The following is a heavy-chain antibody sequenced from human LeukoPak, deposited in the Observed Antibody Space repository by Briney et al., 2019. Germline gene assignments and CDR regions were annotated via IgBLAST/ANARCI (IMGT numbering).Heavy chain of an antibody. CDR1: GGSFSGYY. CDR3: ARSPSGSYPD. D-gene: IGHD1-26*01. CDR2: ISYSGST. Sequence: PSETLSLTCAVYGGSFSGYYWSWIRQPPGKGLEWIGSISYSGSTSYNLSLKRRVTMSIDTSKNHFSLRLSSMTAADTATYYCARSPSGSYPDWGQGTLVTVSS. J-gene: IGHJ4*02. V-gene: IGHV4-34*01.